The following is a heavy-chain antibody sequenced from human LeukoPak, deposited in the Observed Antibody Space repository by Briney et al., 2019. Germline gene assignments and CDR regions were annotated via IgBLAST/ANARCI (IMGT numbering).Heavy chain of an antibody. CDR3: ARVMWGEYSSSPGEYNWFDP. CDR2: IYYTGST. V-gene: IGHV4-59*12. D-gene: IGHD6-6*01. J-gene: IGHJ5*02. Sequence: KPSETLSLTCTVSGGSISTYYWSWIRQPPGKGLEWLGCIYYTGSTNYNPSLKSRVTMSVDTSKNQFSLKLSSVTAADTAVYYCARVMWGEYSSSPGEYNWFDPWGQGTLVTVSS. CDR1: GGSISTYY.